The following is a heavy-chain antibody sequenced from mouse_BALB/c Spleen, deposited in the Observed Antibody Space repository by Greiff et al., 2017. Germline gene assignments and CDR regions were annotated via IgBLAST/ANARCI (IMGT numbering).Heavy chain of an antibody. D-gene: IGHD2-4*01. V-gene: IGHV2-9*02. CDR1: GFSLTSYG. CDR3: AIYDYDYYCAMDY. CDR2: IWAGGST. Sequence: QVQLKESGPGLVAPSQSLSITCTVSGFSLTSYGVHWVRQPPGKGLEWLGVIWAGGSTNYNSALMSRLSISKDNSKSQVFLKMNSLQTDDTAMYYCAIYDYDYYCAMDYWGQGTTVTVSS. J-gene: IGHJ4*01.